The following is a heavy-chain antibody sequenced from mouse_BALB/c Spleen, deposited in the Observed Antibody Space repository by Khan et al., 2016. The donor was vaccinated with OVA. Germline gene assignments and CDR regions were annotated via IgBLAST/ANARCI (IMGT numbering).Heavy chain of an antibody. Sequence: VQLQQSGPGLVKPSQSLSLTCTVTGYSITSGYAWNWIRQFPGNKLEWMGYISYSGVTSYTPSLKSLISITRDTSKNHFFLQLNSVTTDDTATYYCARGNYYGDYFDYWGQGPTLTVSS. CDR3: ARGNYYGDYFDY. CDR1: GYSITSGYA. J-gene: IGHJ2*01. D-gene: IGHD1-1*01. V-gene: IGHV3-2*02. CDR2: ISYSGVT.